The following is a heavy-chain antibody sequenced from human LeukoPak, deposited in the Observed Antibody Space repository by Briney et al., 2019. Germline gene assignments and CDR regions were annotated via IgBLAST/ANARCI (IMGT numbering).Heavy chain of an antibody. CDR2: INHSGST. J-gene: IGHJ4*02. V-gene: IGHV4-34*01. Sequence: SETLSLTCALYGGSFSGYYWSWIRQPPGKGLEWIGEINHSGSTNYNPSLKSRVTISVDTSKNQFSLKLSSVTAADTAVYYCARGHPPGYWGQGTLVTVSS. CDR3: ARGHPPGY. CDR1: GGSFSGYY.